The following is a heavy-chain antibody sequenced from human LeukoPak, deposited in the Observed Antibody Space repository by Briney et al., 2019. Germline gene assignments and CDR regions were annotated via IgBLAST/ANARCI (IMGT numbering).Heavy chain of an antibody. CDR1: GFTVNSYY. Sequence: GSLRLSCAASGFTVNSYYMNWVRQAPGKELEWVSVIYTGGGRYYADSVRGRFTISRDTSKNMVFLQMNSLRVEDTAVYYCARGIDYWGRGTLVTVSS. J-gene: IGHJ4*02. CDR3: ARGIDY. CDR2: IYTGGGR. V-gene: IGHV3-53*01.